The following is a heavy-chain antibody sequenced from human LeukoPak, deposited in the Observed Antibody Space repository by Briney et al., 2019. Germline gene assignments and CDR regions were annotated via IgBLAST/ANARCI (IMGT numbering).Heavy chain of an antibody. J-gene: IGHJ3*01. CDR1: GYTFTSYY. CDR2: INPSGGST. D-gene: IGHD5/OR15-5a*01. Sequence: GASVKVSCKASGYTFTSYYMHWVRQAPGQGLEWMGIINPSGGSTSYAQKFQGRVTMTRDTSTSTAYMDLRSLRSDDTAVYYCARVLVSTADGFDVWGQGTTVTVSS. CDR3: ARVLVSTADGFDV. V-gene: IGHV1-46*01.